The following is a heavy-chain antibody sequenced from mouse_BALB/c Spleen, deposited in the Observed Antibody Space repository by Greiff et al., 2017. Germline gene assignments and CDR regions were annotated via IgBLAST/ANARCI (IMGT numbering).Heavy chain of an antibody. Sequence: EVQLVESGGGLVQPGGSRKLSCAASGFTFSSFGRHWVRQAPEKGLEWVAYISSGSSTIYYADTVKGRFTISRDNPKNTLFLQMTSLRSEDTAMYYCARDYGNYEGYFDYWGQGTTLTVSS. J-gene: IGHJ2*01. CDR3: ARDYGNYEGYFDY. CDR1: GFTFSSFG. CDR2: ISSGSSTI. D-gene: IGHD2-1*01. V-gene: IGHV5-17*02.